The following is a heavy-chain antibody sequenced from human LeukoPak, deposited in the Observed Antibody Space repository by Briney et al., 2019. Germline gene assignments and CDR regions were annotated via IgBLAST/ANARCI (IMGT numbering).Heavy chain of an antibody. Sequence: GGSLRLSCGASGFTFRRYAMNWVRQAPGKGLEWVSAISGSGDSTYYADSAKGRFTISRDNSKNTLYLQMNSLRAEDTAVYYCTKDAVTAVPYYFDYWGQGTLVTVSS. CDR1: GFTFRRYA. D-gene: IGHD4-11*01. V-gene: IGHV3-23*01. CDR3: TKDAVTAVPYYFDY. J-gene: IGHJ4*02. CDR2: ISGSGDST.